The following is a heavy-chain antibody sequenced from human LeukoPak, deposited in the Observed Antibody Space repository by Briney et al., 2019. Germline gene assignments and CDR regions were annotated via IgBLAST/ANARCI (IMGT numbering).Heavy chain of an antibody. J-gene: IGHJ3*02. CDR3: ARDAYGDYVGGAFDI. CDR1: GFTFSSYS. CDR2: ISSSSSYI. Sequence: GGSLRLSCAASGFTFSSYSMNWVRQAPGKGLEWVSSISSSSSYISYADSVKGRFTISRDNAKNSLYLQMNSQRAEDTAVYYCARDAYGDYVGGAFDIWGQGTMVTVSS. D-gene: IGHD4-17*01. V-gene: IGHV3-21*01.